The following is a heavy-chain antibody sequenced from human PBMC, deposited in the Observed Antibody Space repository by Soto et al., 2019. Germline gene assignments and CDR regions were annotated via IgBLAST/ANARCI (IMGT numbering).Heavy chain of an antibody. V-gene: IGHV1-69*12. D-gene: IGHD2-2*01. CDR3: ARRGPENDY. CDR2: IIPMSGAT. CDR1: GGTFSSYA. J-gene: IGHJ4*02. Sequence: QVQLVQSGAEVKKPGSSVKVSCKASGGTFSSYALSWVRQAPGQGLEWMGGIIPMSGATNYAQKFQGRVTFTADESTNTAYLELTSLRSEDTAVYYCARRGPENDYWGQGTLVTVSS.